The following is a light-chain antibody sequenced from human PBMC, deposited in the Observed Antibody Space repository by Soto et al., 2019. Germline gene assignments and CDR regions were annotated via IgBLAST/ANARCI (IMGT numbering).Light chain of an antibody. CDR2: DVS. V-gene: IGKV3-11*01. Sequence: EIVLTQSPATLSLSPGGGATLSCRASQSVSSYLAWYQQKPGHAPRLLIYDVSNRAIGIPARFSGSGSGTDFTLTISSLEPDDFAVYFCQQRSAWPYTFGQGTKLEIK. CDR3: QQRSAWPYT. J-gene: IGKJ2*01. CDR1: QSVSSY.